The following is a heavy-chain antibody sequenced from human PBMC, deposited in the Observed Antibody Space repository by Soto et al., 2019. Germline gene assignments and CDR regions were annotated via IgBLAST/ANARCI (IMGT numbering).Heavy chain of an antibody. D-gene: IGHD2-2*01. J-gene: IGHJ5*02. V-gene: IGHV4-31*03. CDR2: IYYSGST. CDR3: ARESVMIRAAIFWFDP. CDR1: GGAIGSDGYY. Sequence: SETPSLTCTVPGGAIGSDGYYWAGIRQHPGKGLEWIGYIYYSGSTYYNPSLKSRVTIAVDTSKNQFSLKLSSVTAADTAVYYCARESVMIRAAIFWFDPWGQGTLVTVSS.